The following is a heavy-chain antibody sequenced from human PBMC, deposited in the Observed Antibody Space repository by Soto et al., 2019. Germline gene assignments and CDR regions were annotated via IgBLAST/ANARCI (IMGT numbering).Heavy chain of an antibody. J-gene: IGHJ3*02. Sequence: SETLSLTCTVSGDSISSSNSHWGWTRQPPGKGLEYIGSVYYGGAIFYSGNIYYNPSLKSRVTISVDTSKNQFSLRLSSVTAADTGVYYCVRYDRINMKPYSPEGFHIWGQGTMVTASS. CDR3: VRYDRINMKPYSPEGFHI. CDR1: GDSISSSNSH. CDR2: VYYGGAIFYSGNI. D-gene: IGHD3-3*02. V-gene: IGHV4-39*01.